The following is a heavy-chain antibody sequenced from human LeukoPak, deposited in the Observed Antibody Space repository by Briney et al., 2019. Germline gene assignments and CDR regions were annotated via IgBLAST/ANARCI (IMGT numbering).Heavy chain of an antibody. CDR1: GFTFSSYA. CDR3: AKLPYYYDSSGSFFDY. CDR2: ISGSGGST. J-gene: IGHJ4*02. V-gene: IGHV3-23*01. D-gene: IGHD3-22*01. Sequence: GGSLRLSCAASGFTFSSYAMSWVRQAPGKGLGWVSGISGSGGSTYYADSVKGRFTISRDKSKNTLYLQMNSLRAEDTAVYYCAKLPYYYDSSGSFFDYWGQGTLVTVSS.